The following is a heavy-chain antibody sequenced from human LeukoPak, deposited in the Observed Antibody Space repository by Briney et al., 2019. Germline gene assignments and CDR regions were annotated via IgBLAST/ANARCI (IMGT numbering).Heavy chain of an antibody. V-gene: IGHV1-8*03. CDR3: ARERSGRTHGAVYYYYYYMDV. J-gene: IGHJ6*03. Sequence: ASVKVSCKASGYTFTSYDINWVRQATGQGLEWMGWMSPNSGNTGYAQKFQGRVTITRNTSISTAYMELSSLRSEDTAVYYCARERSGRTHGAVYYYYYYMDVWGKGTTVTVSS. CDR1: GYTFTSYD. D-gene: IGHD4-17*01. CDR2: MSPNSGNT.